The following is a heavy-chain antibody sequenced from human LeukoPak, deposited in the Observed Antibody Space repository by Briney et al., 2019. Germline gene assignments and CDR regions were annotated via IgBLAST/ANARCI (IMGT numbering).Heavy chain of an antibody. CDR3: ARSVTYYYDSSGYSDWFDP. J-gene: IGHJ5*02. CDR1: GGSISSENNY. D-gene: IGHD3-22*01. CDR2: IYYSGST. Sequence: SETLSLTCSVSGGSISSENNYWSWIRQPAGKGLEWIGYIYYSGSTNYNPSLKSRVTISVDTSKNQFSLKLSSVTAADTAVYYCARSVTYYYDSSGYSDWFDPWGQGTLVTVSS. V-gene: IGHV4-61*10.